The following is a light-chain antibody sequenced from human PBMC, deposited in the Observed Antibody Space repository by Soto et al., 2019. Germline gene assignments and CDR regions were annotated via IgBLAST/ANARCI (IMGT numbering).Light chain of an antibody. CDR3: QEYNKWPFT. Sequence: EIVMTQSPATLSVSPGERATLSCRASQSVSSNLAWYQQQPGQAPRLLIYGASTRATGIPARFSGSGSGTEFTLTISGLQSEDFAVYSCQEYNKWPFTFGPGTKVDIK. J-gene: IGKJ3*01. V-gene: IGKV3-15*01. CDR1: QSVSSN. CDR2: GAS.